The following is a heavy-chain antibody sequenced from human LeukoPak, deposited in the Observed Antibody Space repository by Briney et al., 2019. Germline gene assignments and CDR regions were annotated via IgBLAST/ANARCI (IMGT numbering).Heavy chain of an antibody. V-gene: IGHV4-39*01. Sequence: EPSETLSLTCTVSGGSISSSYWTWIRQPPGKGLEWIGSIYYSGSTYYNPSLKSRVTISVDTSRNQFSLKLSSVTAADTAVYYCARHVVYASGTYSFDYWGQGTLVTVSS. D-gene: IGHD3-10*01. J-gene: IGHJ4*02. CDR2: IYYSGST. CDR1: GGSISSSY. CDR3: ARHVVYASGTYSFDY.